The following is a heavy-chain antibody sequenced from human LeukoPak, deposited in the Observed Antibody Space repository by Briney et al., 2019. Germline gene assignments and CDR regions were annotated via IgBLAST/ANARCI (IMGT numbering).Heavy chain of an antibody. Sequence: SETLSLTCTVSGVSISSSSYYWGWIRQPPGKGLEWIGSIYYSGSTYYNPSLKSRVTISVDTSKNQFSLKLSSVTAADTAVYYCARDYYYDSSGLGYYYMDVWGKGTTVTVSS. J-gene: IGHJ6*03. CDR1: GVSISSSSYY. D-gene: IGHD3-22*01. V-gene: IGHV4-39*07. CDR3: ARDYYYDSSGLGYYYMDV. CDR2: IYYSGST.